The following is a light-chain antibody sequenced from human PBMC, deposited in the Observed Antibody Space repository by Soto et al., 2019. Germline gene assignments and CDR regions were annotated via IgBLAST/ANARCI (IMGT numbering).Light chain of an antibody. V-gene: IGKV3-15*01. J-gene: IGKJ4*01. Sequence: EIVMTQSPATLSVSPGERATLSCRASQSVSSNFAWYQQKPGQAPRLLIYGASTRATGIPARFSGSGSGTEFTLTISSLQSEDFAVYYCQQHNNWPLTFGGGTKVEIK. CDR1: QSVSSN. CDR2: GAS. CDR3: QQHNNWPLT.